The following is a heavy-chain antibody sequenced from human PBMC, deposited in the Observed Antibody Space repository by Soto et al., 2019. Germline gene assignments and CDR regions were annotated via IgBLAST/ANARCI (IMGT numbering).Heavy chain of an antibody. J-gene: IGHJ3*02. V-gene: IGHV4-39*01. CDR2: IYYSGST. Sequence: QLQLQESGPGLVKPSETLSLTCTVSGGSISSSSYYWGWIRQPPGKGLEWIGSIYYSGSTYYNPSPKSRATISVDTAKNQFSLKLSSVTAADTAVYYCARHQSGSPAVAFDIWGQGTMVTVSS. D-gene: IGHD2-15*01. CDR3: ARHQSGSPAVAFDI. CDR1: GGSISSSSYY.